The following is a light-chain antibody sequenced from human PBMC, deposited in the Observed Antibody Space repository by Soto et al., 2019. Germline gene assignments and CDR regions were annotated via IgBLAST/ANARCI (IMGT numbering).Light chain of an antibody. CDR2: AAS. V-gene: IGKV1-39*01. CDR1: QSISSY. CDR3: QQSYSTPNT. J-gene: IGKJ1*01. Sequence: DIQMTQSPSSLSASVGDRVTITCRASQSISSYLNWYQQKPGKAPKLLIYAASILQSGVPSRFRGGGSGTDFTLTIRSLLPADVATYYCQQSYSTPNTFGQGTKVEIK.